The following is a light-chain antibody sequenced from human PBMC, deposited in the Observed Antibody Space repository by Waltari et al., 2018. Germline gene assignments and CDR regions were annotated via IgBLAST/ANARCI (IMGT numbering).Light chain of an antibody. Sequence: QSVLTQPPSASGAPGQRVTISCSGSNSNIRSNNVTWYQQLPGAAPTLLIYRTDLRASGVPDRVSGSKSGTSASLAISGLQSGDEADYFCATWDGDVNHWVFGGGTKLTVL. CDR3: ATWDGDVNHWV. CDR2: RTD. V-gene: IGLV1-44*01. J-gene: IGLJ3*02. CDR1: NSNIRSNN.